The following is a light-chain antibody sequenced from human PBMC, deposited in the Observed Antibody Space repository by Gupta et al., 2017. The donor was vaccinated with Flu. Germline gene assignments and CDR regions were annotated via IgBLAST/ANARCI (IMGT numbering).Light chain of an antibody. J-gene: IGLJ1*01. CDR1: SNDVGGSNR. V-gene: IGLV2-11*01. Sequence: QSAPTQPRSVSGSPGQSVTISCTGSSNDVGGSNRVSWYQQRPGQAPKLIRYDVTERPSGVPDRFSGSKSGNTASLTISGLQADDEADYYCSSHAGRVTWVFGTGTTVTVL. CDR3: SSHAGRVTWV. CDR2: DVT.